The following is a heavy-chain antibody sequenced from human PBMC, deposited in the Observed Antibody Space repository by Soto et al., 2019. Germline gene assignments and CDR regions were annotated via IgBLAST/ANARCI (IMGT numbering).Heavy chain of an antibody. CDR1: GGTFSSYA. J-gene: IGHJ6*02. CDR2: IIPIFGTA. CDR3: ARFWDTAMAPGMDV. V-gene: IGHV1-69*13. Sequence: EASVKVSCKASGGTFSSYAISWVRQAPGQGLEWMGGIIPIFGTANYAQKFQGRVTITADESTSTAYMELSSLRSEDTAVYYCARFWDTAMAPGMDVWGQGTTVTVSS. D-gene: IGHD5-18*01.